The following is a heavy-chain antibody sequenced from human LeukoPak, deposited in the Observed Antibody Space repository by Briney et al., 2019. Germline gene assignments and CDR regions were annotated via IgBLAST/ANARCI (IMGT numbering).Heavy chain of an antibody. V-gene: IGHV4-34*01. D-gene: IGHD3-9*01. CDR2: INHSGST. CDR3: ARSVLRYFDWLLRRTNYFDY. Sequence: SETLSLTCAVYGGSFSGYYWSWIRQPPGKGLEWIGEINHSGSTNYNPSLKSRVTISVDTSKNQFSLKLSSVTAADTAVYYCARSVLRYFDWLLRRTNYFDYWGQGTLVTVSS. CDR1: GGSFSGYY. J-gene: IGHJ4*02.